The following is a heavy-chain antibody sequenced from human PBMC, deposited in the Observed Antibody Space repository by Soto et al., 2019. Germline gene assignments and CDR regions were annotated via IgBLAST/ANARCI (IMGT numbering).Heavy chain of an antibody. D-gene: IGHD1-7*01. CDR3: ARSLPGTYGAFDL. V-gene: IGHV3-74*01. CDR1: EFTFRSYW. Sequence: GGSLRLSCAASEFTFRSYWMHWVRQSPGKGLVWVSRISGDGSSTTYADSVRGRFTISRDNAKNTVYLQMDSLRAEDTAVYYCARSLPGTYGAFDLWGQGTMVTVSS. CDR2: ISGDGSST. J-gene: IGHJ3*01.